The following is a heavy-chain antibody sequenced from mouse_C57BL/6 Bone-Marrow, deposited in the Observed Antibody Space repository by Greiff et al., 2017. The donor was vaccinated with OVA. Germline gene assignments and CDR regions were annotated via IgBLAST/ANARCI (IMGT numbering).Heavy chain of an antibody. CDR2: ISSGGDYI. D-gene: IGHD1-1*01. V-gene: IGHV5-9-1*02. CDR1: GFTFSSYA. CDR3: TRTLRPYYFDY. J-gene: IGHJ2*01. Sequence: EVQVVESGEGLVKPGGSLKLSCAASGFTFSSYAMSWVRQTPEKRLEWVAYISSGGDYIYYADTVKGRFTISRDNARNTLYLQMSSLKSEDTAMYYCTRTLRPYYFDYWGQGTTLTVSS.